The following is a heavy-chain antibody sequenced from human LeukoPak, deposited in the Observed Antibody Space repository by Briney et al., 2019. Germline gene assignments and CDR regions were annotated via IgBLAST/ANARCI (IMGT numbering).Heavy chain of an antibody. V-gene: IGHV4-30-4*01. CDR2: IYYSGST. J-gene: IGHJ6*02. CDR3: ARDGPATLYGMDV. CDR1: GGSISSGDYY. D-gene: IGHD2-15*01. Sequence: SQTLSLTCTVSGGSISSGDYYWSWIRQPPGKGLEWIGYIYYSGSTYYNPSLKSRDTISVDTSKNQFSLKLSSVTAADTAVYYCARDGPATLYGMDVWGQGTTVTVSS.